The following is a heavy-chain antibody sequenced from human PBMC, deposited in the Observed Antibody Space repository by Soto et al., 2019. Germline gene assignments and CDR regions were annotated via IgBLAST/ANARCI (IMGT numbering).Heavy chain of an antibody. V-gene: IGHV4-34*01. CDR3: VRSPGGYKIAS. Sequence: PSETLSLTCAVYGGSFSGYYWSWIRQPPGKGLEWIGEINHSGSTNYSPSLESRVTLSVDKSKNQFSLKMNSVTAADTAVYFCVRSPGGYKIASWGKGFLVPVSS. CDR1: GGSFSGYY. J-gene: IGHJ4*02. D-gene: IGHD6-19*01. CDR2: INHSGST.